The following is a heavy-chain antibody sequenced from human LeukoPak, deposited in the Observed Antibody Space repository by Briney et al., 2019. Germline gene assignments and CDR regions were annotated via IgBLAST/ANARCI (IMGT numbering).Heavy chain of an antibody. J-gene: IGHJ4*02. Sequence: ASVKVSCKATGYTFTGYYMHWVRQAPGQGLEWMGWINPNSGGTNYAQKFQGRVTMTGDTSISTAYMELSRLRSDDTAVYYCARDLGAAAYSDYWGQGTLVTVSS. V-gene: IGHV1-2*02. CDR3: ARDLGAAAYSDY. CDR1: GYTFTGYY. CDR2: INPNSGGT. D-gene: IGHD6-13*01.